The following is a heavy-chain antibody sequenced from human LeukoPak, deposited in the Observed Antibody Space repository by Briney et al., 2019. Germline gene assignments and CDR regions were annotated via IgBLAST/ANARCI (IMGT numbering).Heavy chain of an antibody. Sequence: PGGSLRLSCAASGFTFSSYGIHWVRQAPGKGLEWVAHIKQDGSEKYYVDSVKGRFTISTDNATNSLYLQMNSLRAEDTAVYYCARDHLSDYYDSSGSFDYWGQGTLVTVSS. CDR1: GFTFSSYG. CDR2: IKQDGSEK. CDR3: ARDHLSDYYDSSGSFDY. V-gene: IGHV3-7*01. D-gene: IGHD3-22*01. J-gene: IGHJ4*02.